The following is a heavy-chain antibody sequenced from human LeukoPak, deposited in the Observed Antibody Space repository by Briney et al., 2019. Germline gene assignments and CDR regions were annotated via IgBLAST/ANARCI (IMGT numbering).Heavy chain of an antibody. D-gene: IGHD1-1*01. CDR3: ARVEPVASHFDH. CDR2: IYRDDRT. J-gene: IGHJ4*02. Sequence: QPGGSLRLSCAGSGFDVSNSYVSWVRQAPGKGLEWISLIYRDDRTFYADSVKGRFIISRDYAKNTVSLQMYNVRAEDTAMYYCARVEPVASHFDHWGQGTLVTVSS. V-gene: IGHV3-53*01. CDR1: GFDVSNSY.